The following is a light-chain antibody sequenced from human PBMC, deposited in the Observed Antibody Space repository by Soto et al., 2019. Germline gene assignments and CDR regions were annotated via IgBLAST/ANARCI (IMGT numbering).Light chain of an antibody. Sequence: DIVMTQSPDSLAVSLGERATINCKSSQSLYYSSNNKNYLAWYQHKPGQPPKLLINWASARESGVPDRFSGSGSGTDFTLTIRSLQAEDVAIYYCQQNYDTVLTFAGGTQVEIK. CDR3: QQNYDTVLT. CDR2: WAS. V-gene: IGKV4-1*01. J-gene: IGKJ4*01. CDR1: QSLYYSSNNKNY.